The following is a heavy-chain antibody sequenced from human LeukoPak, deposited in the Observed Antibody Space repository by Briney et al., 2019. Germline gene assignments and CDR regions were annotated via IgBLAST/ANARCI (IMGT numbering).Heavy chain of an antibody. Sequence: SGGSLRLSCAASGFPFSTYSMRWVRQAPGKGLEWVAVMSSDGSNDNYANSVKGRFTISRDNSKNALYLQMNTLRAEDTAVYYCAREKYCTPTDCLHGRFYFNSWGQGTPVTVSS. CDR3: AREKYCTPTDCLHGRFYFNS. V-gene: IGHV3-30*04. CDR2: MSSDGSND. J-gene: IGHJ4*02. D-gene: IGHD2-8*01. CDR1: GFPFSTYS.